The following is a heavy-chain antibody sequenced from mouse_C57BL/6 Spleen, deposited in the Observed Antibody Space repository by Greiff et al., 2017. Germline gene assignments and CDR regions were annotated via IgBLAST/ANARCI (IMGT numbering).Heavy chain of an antibody. CDR3: ARHGGLGRYYYAMDY. D-gene: IGHD4-1*01. CDR2: IWSDGST. CDR1: GFSLTSYG. J-gene: IGHJ4*01. V-gene: IGHV2-6-1*01. Sequence: QVQLKESGPGLVAPSQSLSITCTVSGFSLTSYGVHWVRQPPGKGLEWLVVIWSDGSTTYNSALKSRLSISKDNSKSQVFLKMNSLQTDDTAMYYCARHGGLGRYYYAMDYWGQGTSVTVSS.